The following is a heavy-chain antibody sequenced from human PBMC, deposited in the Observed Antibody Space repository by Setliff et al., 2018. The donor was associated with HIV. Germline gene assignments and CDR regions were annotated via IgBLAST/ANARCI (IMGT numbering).Heavy chain of an antibody. CDR2: IWYDGRNK. D-gene: IGHD5-12*01. J-gene: IGHJ2*01. CDR3: ARDRDTTIWNFDL. Sequence: GGSLRLSCAASGFTFHSYGMHWVRQAPGKGLEWVAVIWYDGRNKYYADSVKGRFTISRDNSKNTLYLQINSLRAEDTAVYYCARDRDTTIWNFDLWGRGTLVTVSS. CDR1: GFTFHSYG. V-gene: IGHV3-33*01.